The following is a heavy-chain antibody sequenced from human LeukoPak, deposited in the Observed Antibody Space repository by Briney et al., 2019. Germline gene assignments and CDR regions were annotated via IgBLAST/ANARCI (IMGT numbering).Heavy chain of an antibody. CDR3: ARDMAAVYDAFDI. CDR1: GFTFSNYG. J-gene: IGHJ3*02. V-gene: IGHV3-23*01. CDR2: ISGSGGDT. D-gene: IGHD1-14*01. Sequence: GGSLRLSCTASGFTFSNYGMSWVRQAPGKGLEWVSAISGSGGDTYYADSVKGRFTISRDNAKKSLYLQMNSLRAEDTAVYYCARDMAAVYDAFDIWGQGIMVIVSS.